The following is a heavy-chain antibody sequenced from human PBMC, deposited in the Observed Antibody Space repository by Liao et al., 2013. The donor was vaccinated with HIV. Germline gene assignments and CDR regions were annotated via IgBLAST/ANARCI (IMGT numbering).Heavy chain of an antibody. J-gene: IGHJ4*02. D-gene: IGHD5-24*01. Sequence: QVQLQESGPGLVKPSETLSLTCTVSGGSISSYYWSWIRQPAGKGLEWIGRIYYSGSTYYKPSLKSRVTISVDTSKNQFSLRLNSVTAADTAMYYCARDRDGYNSPNYWGQGTLVTVSS. CDR1: GGSISSYY. V-gene: IGHV4-4*07. CDR3: ARDRDGYNSPNY. CDR2: IYYSGST.